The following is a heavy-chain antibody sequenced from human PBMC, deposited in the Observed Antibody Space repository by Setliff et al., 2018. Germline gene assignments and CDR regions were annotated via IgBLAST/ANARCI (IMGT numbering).Heavy chain of an antibody. CDR1: GFTFSSSW. D-gene: IGHD6-19*01. CDR3: ATKAVAGT. V-gene: IGHV3-7*03. CDR2: INRDGSEN. J-gene: IGHJ4*02. Sequence: PGGSLRLSCAASGFTFSSSWMAWVRQAPGKGLEWVANINRDGSENYYVDSVKGQFTISRDNAKESLYLQMNSLRAEDTAVYYCATKAVAGTGGQGTLVTVSS.